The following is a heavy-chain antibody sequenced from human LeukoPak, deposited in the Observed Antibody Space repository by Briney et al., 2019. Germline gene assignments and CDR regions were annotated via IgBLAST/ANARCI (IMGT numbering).Heavy chain of an antibody. Sequence: PGGSLRLSCAASGFTFINAWMSWVRQAPGKGLEWVGRIRSKTHGGTTDYAAPVKGRFTISRDDSKNTLYLQMNSLKTEDTALYYCNYYYANTGSPGDDYWGQGTLVTVSS. D-gene: IGHD3-22*01. CDR2: IRSKTHGGTT. CDR3: NYYYANTGSPGDDY. CDR1: GFTFINAW. V-gene: IGHV3-15*01. J-gene: IGHJ4*02.